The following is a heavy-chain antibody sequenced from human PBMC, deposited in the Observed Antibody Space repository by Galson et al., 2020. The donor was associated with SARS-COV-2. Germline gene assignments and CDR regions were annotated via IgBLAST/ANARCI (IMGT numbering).Heavy chain of an antibody. Sequence: GESLKISCSASGFIFSEYAMHWVRQAPGKGLEYVSAISSNGETSFYADSVNGRFTMSRDNSKNMFYLQMTALRLEDTAFYFCLSYSSTRQNHWGQGTLVTVSS. V-gene: IGHV3-64D*06. CDR1: GFIFSEYA. D-gene: IGHD2-2*01. CDR2: ISSNGETS. CDR3: LSYSSTRQNH. J-gene: IGHJ5*02.